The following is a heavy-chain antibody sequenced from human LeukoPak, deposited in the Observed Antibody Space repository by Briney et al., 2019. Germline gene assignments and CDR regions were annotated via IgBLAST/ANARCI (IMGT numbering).Heavy chain of an antibody. V-gene: IGHV1-69*01. CDR3: ARGGRDGWGSHSVILFDY. CDR2: VITILSTA. CDR1: GGTFTIYA. D-gene: IGHD3-10*01. Sequence: SVTLSCKASGGTFTIYAINWVRQAPGQGPGWMGGVITILSTANYAQKFQGRVPITADESTSTAYMELSSLRSEATAVYYCARGGRDGWGSHSVILFDYWGQGTLVTVSS. J-gene: IGHJ4*02.